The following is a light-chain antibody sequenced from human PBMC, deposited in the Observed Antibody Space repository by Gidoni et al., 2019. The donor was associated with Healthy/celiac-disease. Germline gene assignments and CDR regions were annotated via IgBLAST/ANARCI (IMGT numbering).Light chain of an antibody. CDR2: AAS. CDR3: QQSYSTQYT. Sequence: DIQMTQSPSSLSASVGDRVTITCRASQSISSYFNWYQQKPGKAPKLLIYAASSLPSGVPSSFSGSGSGTDFTLTISSLQPEDFATYYCQQSYSTQYTFGQGTKLEIK. J-gene: IGKJ2*01. V-gene: IGKV1-39*01. CDR1: QSISSY.